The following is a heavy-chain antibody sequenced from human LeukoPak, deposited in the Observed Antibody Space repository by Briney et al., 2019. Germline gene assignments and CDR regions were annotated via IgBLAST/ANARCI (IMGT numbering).Heavy chain of an antibody. CDR1: GYTFTSYY. D-gene: IGHD5-18*01. V-gene: IGHV3-74*01. CDR3: AREGRGYSYAFEY. Sequence: ASVKVSCKASGYTFTSYYMHWVRQAPGKGLVWVSRINSDGSSTTYADSVKGRFTISRDNGQNTLYLQMNSLRAEDTAVYYCAREGRGYSYAFEYWGQGTLVTVSS. CDR2: INSDGSST. J-gene: IGHJ4*02.